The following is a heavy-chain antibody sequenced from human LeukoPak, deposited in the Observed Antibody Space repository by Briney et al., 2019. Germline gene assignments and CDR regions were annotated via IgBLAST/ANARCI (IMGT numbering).Heavy chain of an antibody. J-gene: IGHJ4*02. D-gene: IGHD1-26*01. CDR2: LIPIFGTA. Sequence: ASVKVSCKASGGTFSNYAISWVRQAPGQGLEWMGGLIPIFGTANYAQKFQGRVTITADKSTSTAYMELSSLRSDDTAVYYCARGLGGSGSYFLTFDYWGQGTLVTVSS. CDR3: ARGLGGSGSYFLTFDY. V-gene: IGHV1-69*06. CDR1: GGTFSNYA.